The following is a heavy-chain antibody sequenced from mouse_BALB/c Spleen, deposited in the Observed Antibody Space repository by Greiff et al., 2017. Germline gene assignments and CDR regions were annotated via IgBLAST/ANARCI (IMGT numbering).Heavy chain of an antibody. D-gene: IGHD2-4*01. Sequence: VQLKESGPGLVKPSQSLSLTCTVTGYSITSDYAWNWIRQFPGNKLEWMGYISYSGSTSYNPSLKSRISITRDTSKNQFFLQLNSVTTEDTATYYCARGSTMITTFAYWGQGTLVTVSA. CDR1: GYSITSDYA. CDR2: ISYSGST. J-gene: IGHJ3*01. CDR3: ARGSTMITTFAY. V-gene: IGHV3-2*02.